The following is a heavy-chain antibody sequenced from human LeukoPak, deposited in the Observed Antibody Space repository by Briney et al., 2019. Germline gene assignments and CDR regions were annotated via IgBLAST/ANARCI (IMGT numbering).Heavy chain of an antibody. D-gene: IGHD1-26*01. Sequence: GGSLRLSCAASGFTFSSYSMNWVRQAPGKGLEWVSSISSSSNYIYYADSVKGRFTISRDNAKNSLHLQMNSLRAEDTAVYYCARGASGSFYYWGQGTLVAVSS. J-gene: IGHJ4*02. CDR1: GFTFSSYS. V-gene: IGHV3-21*01. CDR2: ISSSSNYI. CDR3: ARGASGSFYY.